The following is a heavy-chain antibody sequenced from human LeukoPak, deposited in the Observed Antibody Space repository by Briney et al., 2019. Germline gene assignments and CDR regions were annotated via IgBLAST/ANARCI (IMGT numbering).Heavy chain of an antibody. D-gene: IGHD5-18*01. CDR3: TTENRIQLWLYYFDY. CDR1: GFTFSNAW. CDR2: INSKTDGGTT. Sequence: PGGSLRLSCAASGFTFSNAWMSWVRQAPGKGLEWVGRINSKTDGGTTDYAAPVKGRFTISRDDSKNTLYLQMNSLKTEDTAVYYCTTENRIQLWLYYFDYWGQGTLVTVSS. V-gene: IGHV3-15*01. J-gene: IGHJ4*02.